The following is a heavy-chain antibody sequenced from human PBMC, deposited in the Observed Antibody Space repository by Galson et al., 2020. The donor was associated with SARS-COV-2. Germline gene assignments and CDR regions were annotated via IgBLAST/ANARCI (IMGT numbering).Heavy chain of an antibody. D-gene: IGHD3-9*01. J-gene: IGHJ4*02. V-gene: IGHV4-30-4*01. CDR3: ARNVLRYFDWQFYFDY. CDR2: IYYSGST. CDR1: GGSISSGDYY. Sequence: SETLSLTCTVSGGSISSGDYYWSWIRQPPGKGLEWIGYIYYSGSTYYNPSLKSRVTISVDTSKNQFSLKLSSVTAADTAVYYCARNVLRYFDWQFYFDYWGQGTLVTVSS.